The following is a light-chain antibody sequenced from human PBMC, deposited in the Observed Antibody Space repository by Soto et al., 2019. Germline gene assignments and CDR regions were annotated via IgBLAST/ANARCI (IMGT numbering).Light chain of an antibody. J-gene: IGKJ1*01. V-gene: IGKV3-15*01. CDR1: QSVSTN. CDR3: QQYNYWWT. CDR2: GAS. Sequence: EIVLTQSPGTLSLSPGERATLSCRASQSVSTNLAWYQQIPGQAPRLLIYGASTRATGIPARFSGSGSGTEFTLTISSLQSEDFAVYYCQQYNYWWTFGQGTKVDI.